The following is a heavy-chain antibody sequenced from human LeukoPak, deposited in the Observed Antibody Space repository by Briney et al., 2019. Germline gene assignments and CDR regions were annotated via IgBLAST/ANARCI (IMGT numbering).Heavy chain of an antibody. CDR2: ISSTYDI. CDR1: GFTFSTYS. V-gene: IGHV3-48*01. CDR3: ARDHNWGFDY. J-gene: IGHJ4*02. Sequence: GGSLRLSCAASGFTFSTYSIDWVRQAPGKGLEWVSYISSTYDIYYADSVRGRFTISRDNAKNSLYLQMDSLSAEDTAMYYCARDHNWGFDYWGQGTLVTVSS. D-gene: IGHD7-27*01.